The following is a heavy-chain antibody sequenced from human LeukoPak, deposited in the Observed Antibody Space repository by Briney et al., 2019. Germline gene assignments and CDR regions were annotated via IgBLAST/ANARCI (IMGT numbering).Heavy chain of an antibody. D-gene: IGHD1-1*01. CDR2: INPNSGGT. J-gene: IGHJ4*02. V-gene: IGHV1-2*02. CDR3: ARGRSTTGTFFIY. CDR1: GYTFTGYY. Sequence: ASVKVSCKASGYTFTGYYMRWVRQAPGQGLEWVGWINPNSGGTNYAQKFQGRVTMTRDASISTAYMELSRLRSDDTAVYYCARGRSTTGTFFIYWGQGTLVTVSS.